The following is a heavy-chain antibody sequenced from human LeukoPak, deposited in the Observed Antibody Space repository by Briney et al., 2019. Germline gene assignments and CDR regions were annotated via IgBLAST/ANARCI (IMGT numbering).Heavy chain of an antibody. CDR3: ARRTWLGELPLFDS. J-gene: IGHJ4*02. CDR2: ISGSGGST. V-gene: IGHV3-23*01. Sequence: PGGSLRLSCAASGFTFSSYAMSWVRQAPGKGLEWVSAISGSGGSTYYADSVKGRFTISRDNSKNTLYLQMNSLRAEDTAVYYCARRTWLGELPLFDSWGQGTLVTVSS. D-gene: IGHD3-10*01. CDR1: GFTFSSYA.